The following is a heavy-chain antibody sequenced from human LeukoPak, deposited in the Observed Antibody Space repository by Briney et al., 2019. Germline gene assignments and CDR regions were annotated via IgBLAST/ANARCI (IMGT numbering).Heavy chain of an antibody. CDR2: IYYSGST. V-gene: IGHV4-59*08. J-gene: IGHJ4*02. Sequence: SETLSLTCTVSGGSISSYYWSWIRQPPGKGLEMIGYIYYSGSTNYNPSLKSRVTISVDTSKNQFSLKLSSVTAADTAVYYCARLYCSSTSCFDYWGQGTLVTVSS. CDR3: ARLYCSSTSCFDY. D-gene: IGHD2-2*01. CDR1: GGSISSYY.